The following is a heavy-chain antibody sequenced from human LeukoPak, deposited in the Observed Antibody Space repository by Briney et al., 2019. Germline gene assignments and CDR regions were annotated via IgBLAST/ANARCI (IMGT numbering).Heavy chain of an antibody. CDR3: ARGGHDSSGYYAGNDY. Sequence: GGSLRLSCAASGFTFDSNYLSWVRQAPGKGLEWVSTIYTGGNTYYAASVKGRFTISRDNSKNTLYLQMNSLRAEDTAVYYCARGGHDSSGYYAGNDYWGQGTLVTVSS. D-gene: IGHD3-22*01. CDR2: IYTGGNT. CDR1: GFTFDSNY. J-gene: IGHJ4*02. V-gene: IGHV3-53*05.